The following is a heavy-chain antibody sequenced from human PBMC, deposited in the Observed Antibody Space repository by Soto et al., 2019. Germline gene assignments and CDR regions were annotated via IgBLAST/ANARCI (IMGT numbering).Heavy chain of an antibody. Sequence: GGSLRLSCAASGFTVSSNYMSWVRQAPGKGLEWVSVIYSGGSTYYADSVKGRFTISRANSKKTLYLQMNSMRAEDTAVYYCARIPRGYGMDVWGQGTTVPFSS. CDR3: ARIPRGYGMDV. D-gene: IGHD2-2*02. J-gene: IGHJ6*02. CDR1: GFTVSSNY. V-gene: IGHV3-53*01. CDR2: IYSGGST.